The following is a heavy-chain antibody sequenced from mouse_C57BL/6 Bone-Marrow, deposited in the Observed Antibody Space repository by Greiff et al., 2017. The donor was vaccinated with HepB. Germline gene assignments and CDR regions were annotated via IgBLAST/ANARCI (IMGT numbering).Heavy chain of an antibody. CDR1: GFTFSSYA. Sequence: EVHLVESGGGLVKPGGSLKLSCAASGFTFSSYAMSWVRQTPEKRLEWVATISDGGSYTYYPDNVKGRFTISRDNAKNNLYLQMSHLKSEDTAMYYCARRGGMDYWGQGTSVTVSS. V-gene: IGHV5-4*01. CDR2: ISDGGSYT. CDR3: ARRGGMDY. J-gene: IGHJ4*01.